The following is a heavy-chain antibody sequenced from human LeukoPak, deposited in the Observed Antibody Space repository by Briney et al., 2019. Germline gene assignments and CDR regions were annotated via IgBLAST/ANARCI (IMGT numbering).Heavy chain of an antibody. CDR3: ARRPTTVTTSRAFDI. J-gene: IGHJ3*02. Sequence: SETLSLTCAVYGGSFSGYYWSWIPQPPGKGLESIGEINHSGSTNYNPSLKSRVTISVDTSKNQFSLKLSSVTAADTAVYYCARRPTTVTTSRAFDIWGQGTMVTVSS. CDR2: INHSGST. D-gene: IGHD4-17*01. CDR1: GGSFSGYY. V-gene: IGHV4-34*01.